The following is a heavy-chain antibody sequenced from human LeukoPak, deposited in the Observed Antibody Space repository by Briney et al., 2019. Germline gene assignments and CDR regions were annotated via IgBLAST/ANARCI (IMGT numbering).Heavy chain of an antibody. CDR1: GGSISSYY. CDR3: ARWISSQGMDDAFDI. CDR2: IYYSGST. D-gene: IGHD2-2*01. Sequence: SETLSLTCTVSGGSISSYYWSWIRQPPGKGLEWIGYIYYSGSTNYNPSLKSRVTISVDTSKNQFSLKLSSVTAADTAVYYCARWISSQGMDDAFDIWGQGTMVTVSS. J-gene: IGHJ3*02. V-gene: IGHV4-59*08.